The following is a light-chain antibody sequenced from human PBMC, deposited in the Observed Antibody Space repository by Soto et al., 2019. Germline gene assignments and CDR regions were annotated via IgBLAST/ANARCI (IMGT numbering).Light chain of an antibody. V-gene: IGKV3-15*01. CDR2: GAS. CDR3: QQYNNWPPYT. Sequence: EIVMTQSPATLSVSPGERATLSCRASQSVSSNLAWYQQKPGQAPRLLIYGASTRATGIPARFSGSGSGTXXTXTXSSLQSEDFAVYYCQQYNNWPPYTFGQGTKLEIK. J-gene: IGKJ2*01. CDR1: QSVSSN.